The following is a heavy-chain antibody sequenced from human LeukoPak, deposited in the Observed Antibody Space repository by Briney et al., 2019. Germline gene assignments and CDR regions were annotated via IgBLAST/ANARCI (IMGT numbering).Heavy chain of an antibody. V-gene: IGHV3-15*01. Sequence: PGGSLRLSCAASGFTFDDYAMHWVRQAPGKGLEWVGRIKSKTDGGTTDYAAPVKGRFTISRDDSKNTLYLQMNSLKTEDTAVYYCTTRVYDFWSGYYSIGWFDPWGQGTLVTVSS. CDR2: IKSKTDGGTT. D-gene: IGHD3-3*01. J-gene: IGHJ5*02. CDR3: TTRVYDFWSGYYSIGWFDP. CDR1: GFTFDDYA.